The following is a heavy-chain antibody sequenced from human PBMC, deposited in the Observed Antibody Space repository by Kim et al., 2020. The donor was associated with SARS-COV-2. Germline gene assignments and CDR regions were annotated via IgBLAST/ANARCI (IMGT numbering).Heavy chain of an antibody. J-gene: IGHJ4*02. CDR3: ARVREGGSSWYYFDY. D-gene: IGHD6-13*01. V-gene: IGHV3-11*05. CDR1: GFTFSDYY. CDR2: ISSSSSYT. Sequence: GGSLRLSCAASGFTFSDYYMSWIRQAPGKGLEWFSYISSSSSYTNYADSVTGRFTISRDNAQNSLYLQMNSLRAEDTAVYYCARVREGGSSWYYFDYWGQGTLVTVSS.